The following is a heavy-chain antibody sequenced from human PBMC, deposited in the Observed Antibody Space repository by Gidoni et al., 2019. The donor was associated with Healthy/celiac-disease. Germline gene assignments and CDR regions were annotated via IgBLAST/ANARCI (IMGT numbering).Heavy chain of an antibody. J-gene: IGHJ4*02. CDR1: GGSISSSSYY. Sequence: QLQLQESCPGLVMPSETLSLTCTVSGGSISSSSYYWGWIRQPPVKGLEWIGSIYYSVSTSYNPSLKSRVTISVDTSKYQFSLMLSSVTAADTAVYYCARLQVAATFDYWGQGTLVTVSS. D-gene: IGHD2-15*01. CDR2: IYYSVST. CDR3: ARLQVAATFDY. V-gene: IGHV4-39*01.